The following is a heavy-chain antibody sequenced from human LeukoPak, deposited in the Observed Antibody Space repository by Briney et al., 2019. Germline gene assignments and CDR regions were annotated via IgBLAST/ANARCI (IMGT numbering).Heavy chain of an antibody. CDR1: GSTFSNYE. Sequence: GGPLRPPCAASGSTFSNYEMTWVGQAPGKALEWLSHFSRRSGSSIYYADSVTGRLTLSRDHATTSPYLQMNRMRAEATAVYYCATDSSGWYYFDYWGQGTRVTVSS. CDR2: FSRRSGSSI. CDR3: ATDSSGWYYFDY. D-gene: IGHD6-19*01. V-gene: IGHV3-48*03. J-gene: IGHJ4*02.